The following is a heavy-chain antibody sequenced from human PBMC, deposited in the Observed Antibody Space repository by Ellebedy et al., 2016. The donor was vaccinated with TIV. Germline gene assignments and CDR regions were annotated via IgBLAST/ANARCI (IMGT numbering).Heavy chain of an antibody. CDR3: PSSGGHDS. Sequence: GESLKISCAASGLTFSSYAMSWVRQAPGKGLEWVSSITGSGGNTYYADSVKGRFTISRDDASNSLFLQMNSLRAADTAVYYCPSSGGHDSWGQGTLVTVSS. CDR1: GLTFSSYA. V-gene: IGHV3-23*01. CDR2: ITGSGGNT. D-gene: IGHD6-19*01. J-gene: IGHJ4*02.